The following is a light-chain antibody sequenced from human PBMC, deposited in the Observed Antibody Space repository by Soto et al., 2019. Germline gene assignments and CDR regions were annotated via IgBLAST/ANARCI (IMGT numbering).Light chain of an antibody. Sequence: QSVLTQPPSVSAAPGQTVTISCSGSSSNIGNNYVSWYQQLPGTAPKLLIYGNNKRPSGIPDRFSGSKSGTSATLGITGLQTGDEADYYCGTWDSSLSAVVFGGGTKVTVL. CDR1: SSNIGNNY. J-gene: IGLJ2*01. CDR3: GTWDSSLSAVV. CDR2: GNN. V-gene: IGLV1-51*01.